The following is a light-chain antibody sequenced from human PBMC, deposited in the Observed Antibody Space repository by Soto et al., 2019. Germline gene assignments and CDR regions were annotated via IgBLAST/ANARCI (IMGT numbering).Light chain of an antibody. Sequence: EIVMTQSPATLSVSPGERATLSCRASQTVSSNLAWYQQKPVQAPSLLIYGASTRATGILARFSGSGSGTEFTLTISSLQSEDFAVYYCQQYNNWPMNFGQGTKLEIK. J-gene: IGKJ2*01. CDR1: QTVSSN. CDR3: QQYNNWPMN. CDR2: GAS. V-gene: IGKV3-15*01.